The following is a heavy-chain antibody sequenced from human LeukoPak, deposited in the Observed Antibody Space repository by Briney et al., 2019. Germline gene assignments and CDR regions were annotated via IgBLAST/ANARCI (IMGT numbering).Heavy chain of an antibody. Sequence: ASVKVSCKASGYTFTSYGISWVRQAPGQGLEWMGWISAYNGNTNYAQKLQGRVTMTTDTSTSTAYMELRSLRSDDTAVYYCARDVAGIAGVKDWFDPWGQGTLVTVSS. D-gene: IGHD6-13*01. CDR2: ISAYNGNT. CDR1: GYTFTSYG. J-gene: IGHJ5*02. CDR3: ARDVAGIAGVKDWFDP. V-gene: IGHV1-18*01.